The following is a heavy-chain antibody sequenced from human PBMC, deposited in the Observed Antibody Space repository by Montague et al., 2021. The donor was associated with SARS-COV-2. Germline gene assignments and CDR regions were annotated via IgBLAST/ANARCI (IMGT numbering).Heavy chain of an antibody. Sequence: SETLSLTCSVSGGSISSSYWSWIRQPPGKGLEWIGYIYHYGSAKYNPSLKSRVTISVDTSKNQFSLKLSPVTAVDTAVYYCAGHANWYWYYFDYWGQGTLVTVSS. D-gene: IGHD7-27*01. J-gene: IGHJ4*02. CDR2: IYHYGSA. CDR1: GGSISSSY. V-gene: IGHV4-59*08. CDR3: AGHANWYWYYFDY.